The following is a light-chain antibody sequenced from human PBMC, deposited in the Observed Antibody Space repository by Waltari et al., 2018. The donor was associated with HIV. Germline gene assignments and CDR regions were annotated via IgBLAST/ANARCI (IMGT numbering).Light chain of an antibody. CDR2: GAS. CDR3: QQYGSSYWT. V-gene: IGKV3-20*01. J-gene: IGKJ1*01. Sequence: EIVLTQSPGTLSLSPGERATLSCRASQSVSNSYLAWYQQKPGQALRLLIYGASTRATGIPDRFSGSGSGTDFTLTVSRLEPEDFAVYYCQQYGSSYWTFGQGTKVEIK. CDR1: QSVSNSY.